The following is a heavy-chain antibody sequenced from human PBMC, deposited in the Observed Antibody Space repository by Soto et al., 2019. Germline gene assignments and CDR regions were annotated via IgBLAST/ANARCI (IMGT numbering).Heavy chain of an antibody. J-gene: IGHJ4*02. V-gene: IGHV4-59*01. Sequence: SETLSLTCTVSGGSIGTYYWSWIRQPPGKGLEWIGYIYYRGNTDYNPSLKSRVTISLDTPKNQFSLKLSSVTAADTAVYYCARRYSSGFDYWGQGTLVTVSS. D-gene: IGHD6-19*01. CDR1: GGSIGTYY. CDR2: IYYRGNT. CDR3: ARRYSSGFDY.